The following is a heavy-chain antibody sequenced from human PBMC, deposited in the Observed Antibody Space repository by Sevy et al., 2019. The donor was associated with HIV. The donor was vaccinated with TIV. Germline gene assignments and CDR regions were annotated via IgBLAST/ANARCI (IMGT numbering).Heavy chain of an antibody. Sequence: GALRLSCAASGFTFGTYAMSWVRQAPGKGLEWVSGISGRATNTSHADSVKGRFTISRDNSKNTLYLQMSTLRGEDTAVYYCAKDRRYGKTFNTHFGSWGQGTLVTVSS. D-gene: IGHD3-9*01. CDR3: AKDRRYGKTFNTHFGS. V-gene: IGHV3-23*01. J-gene: IGHJ4*02. CDR1: GFTFGTYA. CDR2: ISGRATNT.